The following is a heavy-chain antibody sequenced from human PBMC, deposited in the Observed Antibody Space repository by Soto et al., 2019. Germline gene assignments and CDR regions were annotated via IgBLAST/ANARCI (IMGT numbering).Heavy chain of an antibody. CDR1: GGSISSYY. V-gene: IGHV4-59*12. Sequence: SETLSLTCTVSGGSISSYYWSWIRQPPGKGLEWIGYIYYSGSTNYNPSLKSRVTISVDTSKNQFSLKLSSVTAADTAVYYCARAVRSRSGYCSGGSCYRTYYYYMDVWGKGTTVTVSS. J-gene: IGHJ6*03. CDR3: ARAVRSRSGYCSGGSCYRTYYYYMDV. CDR2: IYYSGST. D-gene: IGHD2-15*01.